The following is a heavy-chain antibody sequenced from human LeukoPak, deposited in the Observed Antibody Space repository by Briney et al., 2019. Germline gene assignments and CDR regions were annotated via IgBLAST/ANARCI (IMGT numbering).Heavy chain of an antibody. CDR2: IYYSGST. CDR3: ARHRDSAFDY. J-gene: IGHJ4*02. D-gene: IGHD3-3*02. V-gene: IGHV4-31*03. Sequence: SQTLSLTCTVSGGSLSSGGYHWSWIRQHPEKGLEWIGYIYYSGSTFHNPSLRSRLTISVDTSQNHFSLKLSSVTAADTAVYYCARHRDSAFDYWGQGTLVAVSS. CDR1: GGSLSSGGYH.